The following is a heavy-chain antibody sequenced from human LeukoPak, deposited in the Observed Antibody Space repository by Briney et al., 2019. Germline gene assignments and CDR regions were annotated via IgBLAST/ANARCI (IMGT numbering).Heavy chain of an antibody. Sequence: SQTLSLTCTVSGGSISSYYWSWIRQPPGKGLEWIGYIYYSGSTNYNPSLKSRVTISVDTSKNQFSLKLSSVTAADTAVYYCARAPEPSYYYDSSGYYSGWYFDLWGRGTLVTVSS. CDR3: ARAPEPSYYYDSSGYYSGWYFDL. J-gene: IGHJ2*01. V-gene: IGHV4-59*01. CDR1: GGSISSYY. D-gene: IGHD3-22*01. CDR2: IYYSGST.